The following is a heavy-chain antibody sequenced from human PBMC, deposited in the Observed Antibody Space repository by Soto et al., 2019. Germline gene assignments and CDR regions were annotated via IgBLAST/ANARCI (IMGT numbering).Heavy chain of an antibody. V-gene: IGHV3-21*01. D-gene: IGHD3-3*01. CDR3: GRDLTIFGVVIIRGGGYFDY. CDR1: GFTFSSYS. J-gene: IGHJ4*02. Sequence: PGGSLRLSCAASGFTFSSYSMNWVRQAPGKGLEWVSSISSSSSYIYYADSVKGRFTISRDNAKNSLYLQMNSLRAEDTAVYYCGRDLTIFGVVIIRGGGYFDYWGQGTLVTVSS. CDR2: ISSSSSYI.